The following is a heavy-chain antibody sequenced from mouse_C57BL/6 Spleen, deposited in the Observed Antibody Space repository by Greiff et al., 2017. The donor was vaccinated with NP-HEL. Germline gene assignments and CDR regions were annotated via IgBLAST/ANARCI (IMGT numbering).Heavy chain of an antibody. CDR1: GYTFTSYD. CDR3: AKSFYDGYWGY. J-gene: IGHJ2*01. Sequence: QVQLQQSGPEVVKPGASVKLSCKASGYTFTSYDINWVKQRPGQGLEWIGWIYPRAGSTTYNEKFKGKATLTVDTSSSTAYMELHSLTSEDSAVYFCAKSFYDGYWGYWGQGTTLTVSS. D-gene: IGHD2-3*01. V-gene: IGHV1-85*01. CDR2: IYPRAGST.